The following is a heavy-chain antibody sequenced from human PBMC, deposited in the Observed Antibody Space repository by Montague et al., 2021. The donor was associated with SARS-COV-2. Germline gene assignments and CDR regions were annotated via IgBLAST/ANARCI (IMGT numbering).Heavy chain of an antibody. Sequence: SETLSLTCAVYGRSFNDYHWTWIRQSPGGGLEWIGQINYGGRTKYNPSLKSRVTISIDTSKNQFSLQLTSVTAADTAVYYCARGAPGYWGQGTLVTVSS. D-gene: IGHD1-1*01. CDR2: INYGGRT. CDR3: ARGAPGY. V-gene: IGHV4-34*01. J-gene: IGHJ4*02. CDR1: GRSFNDYH.